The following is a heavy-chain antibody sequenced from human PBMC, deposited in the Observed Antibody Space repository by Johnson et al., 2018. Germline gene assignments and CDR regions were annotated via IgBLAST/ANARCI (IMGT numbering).Heavy chain of an antibody. J-gene: IGHJ3*02. D-gene: IGHD5-12*01. Sequence: VQLVQSGGGLVQPGGSLRLSCAASGFPFSYYAMSWVRQAPGKGLEWVATISEDESEKHYVDSVKGRFTISRDNAKNSLYLKMNSLRAEETAVYYCAREWLRSGAFDIWGQGTMVTVSS. CDR1: GFPFSYYA. CDR3: AREWLRSGAFDI. V-gene: IGHV3-7*01. CDR2: ISEDESEK.